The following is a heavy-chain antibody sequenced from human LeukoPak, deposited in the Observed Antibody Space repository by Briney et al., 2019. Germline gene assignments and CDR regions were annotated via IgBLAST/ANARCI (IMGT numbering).Heavy chain of an antibody. CDR2: INHSGST. D-gene: IGHD3-10*01. Sequence: SETLSLTCAVYGGSFSGYYWSWIRQPPGKGLEWIGEINHSGSTNYNPSLKSRVTISVDTSKNQFSLKLSSVTTADTAVYYCARVKEYYYGSGSYYNSKPFDYWGQGTLVTVSS. J-gene: IGHJ4*02. CDR3: ARVKEYYYGSGSYYNSKPFDY. CDR1: GGSFSGYY. V-gene: IGHV4-34*01.